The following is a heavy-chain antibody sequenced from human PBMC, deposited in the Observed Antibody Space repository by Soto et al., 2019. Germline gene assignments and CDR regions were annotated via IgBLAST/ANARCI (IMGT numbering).Heavy chain of an antibody. CDR2: IKSKTDGGTT. CDR1: SVSNAW. D-gene: IGHD6-19*01. CDR3: TTGYSSGWFDP. J-gene: IGHJ5*02. V-gene: IGHV3-15*07. Sequence: SVSNAWMNWVRQAPGKGLEWVGRIKSKTDGGTTDYAAPVKGRFTISIDDSKNTLYLQMNSLKTEDTAVYYCTTGYSSGWFDPWGQGTLVTVSS.